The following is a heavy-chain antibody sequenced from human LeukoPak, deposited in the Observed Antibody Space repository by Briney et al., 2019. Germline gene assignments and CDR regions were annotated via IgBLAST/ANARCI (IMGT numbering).Heavy chain of an antibody. CDR2: IYYSGNT. D-gene: IGHD2-21*02. CDR1: GDSISSYY. J-gene: IGHJ6*03. CDR3: ARGLYCGGDCSMEMDYYYYYMDV. V-gene: IGHV4-59*12. Sequence: PSETLSLTCTVSGDSISSYYWSWIRQPPGKGLEWIGYIYYSGNTNYNPSLKSRVTISVDTSKNQFSLKLSSVTAADTAVYYCARGLYCGGDCSMEMDYYYYYMDVWGKGTTVTVSS.